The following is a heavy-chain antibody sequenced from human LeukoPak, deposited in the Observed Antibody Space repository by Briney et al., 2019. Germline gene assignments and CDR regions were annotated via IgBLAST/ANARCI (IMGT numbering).Heavy chain of an antibody. V-gene: IGHV1-24*01. Sequence: ASVKVSCKVSGYTLTELSMHWVRQAPGKGREGMGGFDPEDGETIYAQKFQGRVTMTEDTSTDTAYMELSSLRSEDTAVYYCAAPLLDPFDYWAREPWSPSPQ. CDR1: GYTLTELS. CDR3: AAPLLDPFDY. CDR2: FDPEDGET. J-gene: IGHJ4*02. D-gene: IGHD3-9*01.